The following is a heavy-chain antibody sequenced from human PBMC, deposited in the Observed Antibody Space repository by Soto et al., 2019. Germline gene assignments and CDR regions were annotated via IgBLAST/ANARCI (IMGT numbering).Heavy chain of an antibody. CDR1: GFTFSIYA. V-gene: IGHV3-23*01. D-gene: IGHD2-2*01. Sequence: EVQLLESGGGLVQPGGSLRLSCAASGFTFSIYAMAWVRQAPGEGRGGISAIMDSGGRANYANPVRGRFTISRDNAKHTLYLQMNGLRVEDTAVYFCAKGSSSSRPYYFDHWGQGTLVTVSS. CDR3: AKGSSSSRPYYFDH. CDR2: IMDSGGRA. J-gene: IGHJ4*02.